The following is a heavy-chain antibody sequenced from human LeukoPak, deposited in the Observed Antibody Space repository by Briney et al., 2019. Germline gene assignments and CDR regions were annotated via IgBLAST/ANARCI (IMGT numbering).Heavy chain of an antibody. Sequence: PSQTLSLTCAVSGGSISSGGYSWSWIRQPPGKGLEWIGYIYHSGSTYYNPSLKSRVTISVDRSKNQFSLKLSSVTAADTAVYYCARDWGPGYSGYDEWGQGTLVTVSS. J-gene: IGHJ4*02. CDR3: ARDWGPGYSGYDE. V-gene: IGHV4-30-2*01. CDR2: IYHSGST. CDR1: GGSISSGGYS. D-gene: IGHD5-12*01.